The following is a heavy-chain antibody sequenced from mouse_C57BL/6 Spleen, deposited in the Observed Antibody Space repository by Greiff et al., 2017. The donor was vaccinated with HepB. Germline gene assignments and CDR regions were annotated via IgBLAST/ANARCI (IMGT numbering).Heavy chain of an antibody. J-gene: IGHJ3*01. CDR2: IYPGSGST. CDR3: ARWGYDFAWFAY. CDR1: GYTFTSYW. D-gene: IGHD2-2*01. Sequence: QVQLKQPGAELVKPGASVKMSCKASGYTFTSYWITWVKQRPGQGLEWIGDIYPGSGSTNYNEKFKSKATLTVDTSSSTAYMQLSSLTSEDSAVYYCARWGYDFAWFAYWGQGTLVTVSA. V-gene: IGHV1-55*01.